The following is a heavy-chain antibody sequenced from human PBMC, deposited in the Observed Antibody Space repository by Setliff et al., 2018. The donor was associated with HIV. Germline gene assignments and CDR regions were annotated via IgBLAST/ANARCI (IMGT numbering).Heavy chain of an antibody. J-gene: IGHJ4*02. D-gene: IGHD2-21*02. CDR1: GGSISSYY. CDR3: ARLSGDYYYFDY. V-gene: IGHV4-4*09. CDR2: IYTSGST. Sequence: SETLSLTCTVSGGSISSYYWSWIRQPPGKGLEWIGYIYTSGSTNYNPSPKSRVTISLDMSKNQFSLKLTSVTAADTAVYYCARLSGDYYYFDYWGQGTLVTVSS.